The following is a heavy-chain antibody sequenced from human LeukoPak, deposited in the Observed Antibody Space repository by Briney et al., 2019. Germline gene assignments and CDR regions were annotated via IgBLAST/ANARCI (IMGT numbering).Heavy chain of an antibody. Sequence: SETLSLTCTVSGGSISSSSYYWGWIRQPPGKGLEWIGSIYYSGSTYYNPSLKSRVTISVDTSKNQFSLKLSSVTAADTAVYHCARGGVSTFDYWGQGTLVTVSS. CDR2: IYYSGST. D-gene: IGHD3-3*01. J-gene: IGHJ4*02. CDR1: GGSISSSSYY. V-gene: IGHV4-39*07. CDR3: ARGGVSTFDY.